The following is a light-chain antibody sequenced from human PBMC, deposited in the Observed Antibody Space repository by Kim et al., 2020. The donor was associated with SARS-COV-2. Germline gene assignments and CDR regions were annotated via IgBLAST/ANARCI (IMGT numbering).Light chain of an antibody. J-gene: IGKJ4*01. V-gene: IGKV1-27*01. CDR3: RKYNSAPLT. CDR2: AAS. CDR1: QGISSY. Sequence: DIQMTQSPSSLSASVGDRVTITCRASQGISSYLAWYQQRPGTVPKLLIYAASTLQSGVPSRFSGSGSGTDFTLTISSLQPEDVATYYCRKYNSAPLTFGGGTKVDIK.